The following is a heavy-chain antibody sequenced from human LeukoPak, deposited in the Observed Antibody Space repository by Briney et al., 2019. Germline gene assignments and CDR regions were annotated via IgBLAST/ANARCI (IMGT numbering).Heavy chain of an antibody. CDR3: ARDYDDGSGSYNDY. D-gene: IGHD3-10*01. Sequence: ASVKVSCKASGGTFSSYAISWVRQAPGQGLEWMGWINPNSGGTNYAQKFQGRVTMTRDTSISTAYMELSRLRSDDTAVYYCARDYDDGSGSYNDYWGQGTLVTVSS. CDR1: GGTFSSYA. J-gene: IGHJ4*02. CDR2: INPNSGGT. V-gene: IGHV1-2*02.